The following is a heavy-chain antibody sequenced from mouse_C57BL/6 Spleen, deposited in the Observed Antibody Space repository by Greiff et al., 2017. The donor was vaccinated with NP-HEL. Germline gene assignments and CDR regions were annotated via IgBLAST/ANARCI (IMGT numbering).Heavy chain of an antibody. V-gene: IGHV1-81*01. Sequence: QVQLQQSGAELARPGASVKLSCKASGYTFTSYGISWVKQRTGQGLEWIGEIYPRSGNTYYNEKFKGKATRNADKSSSTAYMELRSLTSEDSAVYFCAVSDYEGGFAYWGQGTLVTVSA. J-gene: IGHJ3*01. D-gene: IGHD2-4*01. CDR1: GYTFTSYG. CDR3: AVSDYEGGFAY. CDR2: IYPRSGNT.